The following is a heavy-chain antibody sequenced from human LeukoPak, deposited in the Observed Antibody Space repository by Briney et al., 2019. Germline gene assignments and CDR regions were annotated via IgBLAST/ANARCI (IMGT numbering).Heavy chain of an antibody. V-gene: IGHV4-39*01. CDR2: IYYSGST. Sequence: SETLCLTCTVSGGSISSSSYYWGWIRQPPGKGLEWIGSIYYSGSTYYNPSLKSRVAISVDTSKNQFSLKLSSVTAADTAVYYCARAPHYYCSGLRFDPWGQGTLVTVSS. CDR1: GGSISSSSYY. D-gene: IGHD3-10*01. CDR3: ARAPHYYCSGLRFDP. J-gene: IGHJ5*02.